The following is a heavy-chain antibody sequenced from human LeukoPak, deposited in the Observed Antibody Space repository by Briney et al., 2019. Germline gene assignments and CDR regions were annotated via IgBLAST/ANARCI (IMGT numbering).Heavy chain of an antibody. CDR2: IYTSGST. J-gene: IGHJ3*02. D-gene: IGHD2-21*02. CDR1: GGSISSYY. CDR3: ARVLAYCGGDCYYDAFDI. V-gene: IGHV4-4*07. Sequence: SETLSLTCTGSGGSISSYYWSWIRQPAGKGLEWIGRIYTSGSTNYNPSLKSRVTMSVDTSKNQFSLKLSSVTAADTAVYYCARVLAYCGGDCYYDAFDIWGQGTMVTVSS.